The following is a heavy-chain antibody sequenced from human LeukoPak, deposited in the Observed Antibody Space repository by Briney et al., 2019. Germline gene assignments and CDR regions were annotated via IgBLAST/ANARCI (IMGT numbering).Heavy chain of an antibody. V-gene: IGHV3-9*01. CDR2: ISWNSGSI. D-gene: IGHD6-13*01. CDR1: GFTFSSYG. CDR3: ARGGIAAAGVDY. J-gene: IGHJ4*02. Sequence: GGSLRLSCAASGFTFSSYGMHWVRQAPGKGLEWVSGISWNSGSIGYADSVKGRFTISRDNAKNSLYLQMNSLRAEDTAVYYCARGGIAAAGVDYWGQGTLVTVSS.